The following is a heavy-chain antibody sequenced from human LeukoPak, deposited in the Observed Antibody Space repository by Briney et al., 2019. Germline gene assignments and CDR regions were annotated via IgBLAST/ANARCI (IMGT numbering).Heavy chain of an antibody. V-gene: IGHV3-53*01. CDR3: ARWGRESSGLYLYHFDY. D-gene: IGHD3-22*01. CDR2: IYTGGST. Sequence: PGGSLRLSCAASGFTVSSNHVSWVRQAPGKGLEWVSVIYTGGSTYYADSVKVRFTISRDISKNTLYLQMNSLRAEDTAVYYCARWGRESSGLYLYHFDYWGQGTLVTVSS. J-gene: IGHJ4*02. CDR1: GFTVSSNH.